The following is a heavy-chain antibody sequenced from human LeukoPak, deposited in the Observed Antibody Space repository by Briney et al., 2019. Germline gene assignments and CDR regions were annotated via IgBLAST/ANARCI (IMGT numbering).Heavy chain of an antibody. J-gene: IGHJ4*02. V-gene: IGHV3-30*02. CDR3: AKDHLYVSRWSGDS. D-gene: IGHD6-19*01. Sequence: GGSLRLSCAASPFSFSDHNMHRVRHAPGKGLEWVAFIRFDGSDKYYADSVKGRFTISRDNSKNTLFLQMTSLRAEDTALYYCAKDHLYVSRWSGDSWGQGTLVTVSS. CDR2: IRFDGSDK. CDR1: PFSFSDHN.